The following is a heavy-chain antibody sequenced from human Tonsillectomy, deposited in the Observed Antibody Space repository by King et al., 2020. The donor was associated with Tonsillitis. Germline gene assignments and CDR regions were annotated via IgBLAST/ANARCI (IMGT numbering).Heavy chain of an antibody. D-gene: IGHD6-19*01. CDR3: ATDTRAVAVLREVGAFDI. CDR2: ISGSGGST. Sequence: VQLVESGGGLVQPGGSLRLSCAASGFTFSSYAMSWVRQAPGKGLEWVSAISGSGGSTYYADSVKGRFTISRDNSKNTLYLQMNSLRAEDTAVYYCATDTRAVAVLREVGAFDIWGQGTMVTVSS. CDR1: GFTFSSYA. V-gene: IGHV3-23*04. J-gene: IGHJ3*02.